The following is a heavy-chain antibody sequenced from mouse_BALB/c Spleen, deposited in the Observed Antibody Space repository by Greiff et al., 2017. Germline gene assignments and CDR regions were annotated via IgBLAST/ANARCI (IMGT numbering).Heavy chain of an antibody. V-gene: IGHV1-82*01. CDR1: GYAFSSSW. Sequence: VKLQESGPELVKPGASVKISCKASGYAFSSSWMNWVKQRPGQGLEWIGRIYPGDGDTNYNGKFKGKATLTADKSSSTAYMQLSSLTSVDSAVYFCARDGYDAYWGQGTLVTVSA. CDR2: IYPGDGDT. J-gene: IGHJ3*01. D-gene: IGHD2-2*01. CDR3: ARDGYDAY.